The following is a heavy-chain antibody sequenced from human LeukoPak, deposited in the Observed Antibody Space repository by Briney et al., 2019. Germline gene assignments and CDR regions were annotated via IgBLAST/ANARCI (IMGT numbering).Heavy chain of an antibody. CDR3: AKDRHGDYTSDY. CDR2: TPYHGVSR. V-gene: IGHV3-30*02. D-gene: IGHD4-17*01. Sequence: PGGSLRLSCAASGFILGSYGMHWVRQAPGKGLEWVAFTPYHGVSRYYTETVKGRFTISTDNSKSTLYLQMNSLRIEDTAVYYCAKDRHGDYTSDYWGQGTLVIVSS. CDR1: GFILGSYG. J-gene: IGHJ4*02.